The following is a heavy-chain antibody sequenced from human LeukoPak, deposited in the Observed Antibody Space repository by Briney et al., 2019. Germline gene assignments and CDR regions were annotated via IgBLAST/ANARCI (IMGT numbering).Heavy chain of an antibody. CDR1: GGSISSYY. D-gene: IGHD7-27*01. Sequence: SETLSLTCTVSGGSISSYYWSWIRQPPGKGLEWIGDIYDSGSTNNNPSLKSRVTISVDTSKNQFSLKLSSVTAADTAVYYCARHGDSNWFDPWGQGTLVTVSS. CDR3: ARHGDSNWFDP. CDR2: IYDSGST. V-gene: IGHV4-59*08. J-gene: IGHJ5*02.